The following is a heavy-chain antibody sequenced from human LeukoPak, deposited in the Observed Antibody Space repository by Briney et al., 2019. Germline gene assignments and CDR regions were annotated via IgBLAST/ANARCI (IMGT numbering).Heavy chain of an antibody. CDR1: GYTFTGYY. D-gene: IGHD3-3*01. V-gene: IGHV1-2*02. J-gene: IGHJ3*02. CDR3: ARVFGVVIDAFDI. CDR2: INPNSGGT. Sequence: GASVKVSCKASGYTFTGYYMHWVRQAPGQALEWMGWINPNSGGTNYAQKFQGRVTMTRDTSISTAYMELSRLRSDDTAVYYCARVFGVVIDAFDIWGQGTMVTVSS.